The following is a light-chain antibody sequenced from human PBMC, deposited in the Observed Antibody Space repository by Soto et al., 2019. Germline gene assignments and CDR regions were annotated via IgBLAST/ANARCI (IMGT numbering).Light chain of an antibody. Sequence: DIVMTQSPDSLAVSLGERATINCKSSQSILSSSNNKNSLAWFQQQPGQPPKLLIYWASTRESGVPDRFSGSGSGTDFTLTISSLPAEDVAVYYCQQYYSSVVTFGQGTRLEIK. CDR1: QSILSSSNNKNS. CDR3: QQYYSSVVT. V-gene: IGKV4-1*01. J-gene: IGKJ5*01. CDR2: WAS.